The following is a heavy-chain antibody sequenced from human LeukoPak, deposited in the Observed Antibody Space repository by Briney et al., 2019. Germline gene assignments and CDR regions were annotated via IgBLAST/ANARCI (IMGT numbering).Heavy chain of an antibody. CDR1: GFSSSDYC. CDR3: VRDFRSADY. J-gene: IGHJ4*02. V-gene: IGHV3-74*01. CDR2: ICPDGTVT. Sequence: GGSLRLSCAASGFSSSDYCMHWVRQAPGKGPMWVSRICPDGTVTNYADSVKARFIISRDNARNTVYLQMNSLRVEDTAVYYCVRDFRSADYWGQGTLVTVSS.